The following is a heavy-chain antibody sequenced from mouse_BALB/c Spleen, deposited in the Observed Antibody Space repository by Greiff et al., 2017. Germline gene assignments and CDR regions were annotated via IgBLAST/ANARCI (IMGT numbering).Heavy chain of an antibody. CDR1: GYSITSDYA. CDR3: ARNNYYGSSYTGYFDV. J-gene: IGHJ1*01. V-gene: IGHV3-2*02. D-gene: IGHD1-1*01. Sequence: DVQLQESGPGLVKPSQSLSLTCTVTGYSITSDYAWNWIRQFPGNKLEWMGYISYSGSTSYNPSLKSRISITRDTSKNQFFLQLNSVTTEDTATYYCARNNYYGSSYTGYFDVWGAGTTVTVSS. CDR2: ISYSGST.